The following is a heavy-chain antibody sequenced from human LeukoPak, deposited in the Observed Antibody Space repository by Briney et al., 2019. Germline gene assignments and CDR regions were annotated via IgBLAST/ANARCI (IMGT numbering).Heavy chain of an antibody. V-gene: IGHV1-18*01. CDR1: GYTFTSYG. CDR2: ISAYNGNT. CDR3: ARDFPNTMIVENDAFDI. J-gene: IGHJ3*02. Sequence: ASVKVSCKASGYTFTSYGIGWVRQAPGQGLEWMGRISAYNGNTNYAQKLQGRVTMTTDTSTSTAYMELRSLRSDDTAVYYCARDFPNTMIVENDAFDIWGQGTMVTVSS. D-gene: IGHD3-22*01.